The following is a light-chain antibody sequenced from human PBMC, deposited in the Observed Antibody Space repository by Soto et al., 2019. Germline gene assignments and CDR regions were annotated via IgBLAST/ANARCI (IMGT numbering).Light chain of an antibody. J-gene: IGKJ4*01. V-gene: IGKV1-9*01. CDR2: AAS. CDR1: QGISSY. Sequence: IHLTQSPSSLSTSVRYRVTITCRASQGISSYLAWYQQKTGKAPKLLIYAASTLQSGVPSRYRGSGSGTDFTLTISSLQPEDVETYYCQQFKSYPLTFGGGTKVDIK. CDR3: QQFKSYPLT.